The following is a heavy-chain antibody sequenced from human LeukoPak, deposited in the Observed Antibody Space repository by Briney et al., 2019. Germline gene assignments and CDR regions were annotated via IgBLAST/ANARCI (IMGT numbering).Heavy chain of an antibody. J-gene: IGHJ3*02. CDR3: ARGTPHNDALDI. V-gene: IGHV3-33*08. CDR1: GFTFSSYS. CDR2: MWYDGSNK. Sequence: PGGSLRLSCAASGFTFSSYSMNWVRQAPGKGLDWVAVMWYDGSNKYYGDSVKGRFTISRDNSKNTLYLQMNSLRAEDTAVYYCARGTPHNDALDIWGQGTMVTVSS. D-gene: IGHD1-1*01.